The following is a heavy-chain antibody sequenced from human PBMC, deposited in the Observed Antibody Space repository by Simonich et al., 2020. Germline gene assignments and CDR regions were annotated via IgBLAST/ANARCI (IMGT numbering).Heavy chain of an antibody. J-gene: IGHJ3*02. V-gene: IGHV1-2*02. CDR3: ARVRFEAFDI. CDR1: GYTFTGYY. CDR2: INPSSGGT. Sequence: QVQLVQSGAEVKKPGASVKVSCKASGYTFTGYYMHWVRQAPGQGLEWMGWINPSSGGTNYAQKLQGRVTMTRDTSISTAYMELSRLRSDDTAVYYCARVRFEAFDIWGQGTMVTVSS.